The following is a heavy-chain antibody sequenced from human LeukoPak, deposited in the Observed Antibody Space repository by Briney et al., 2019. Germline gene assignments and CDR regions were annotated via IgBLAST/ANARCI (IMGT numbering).Heavy chain of an antibody. CDR2: INPNSGGT. J-gene: IGHJ4*02. Sequence: VKVSCKASGYTFTGYYMHWVRQAPGQGLEWMGWINPNSGGTNYAQKFQGRVTMTRDTSISTAYMELSRLRSDDTAVYYCARTPIVVVVAAPDDGFDYWGQGTLVTVSS. D-gene: IGHD2-15*01. V-gene: IGHV1-2*02. CDR3: ARTPIVVVVAAPDDGFDY. CDR1: GYTFTGYY.